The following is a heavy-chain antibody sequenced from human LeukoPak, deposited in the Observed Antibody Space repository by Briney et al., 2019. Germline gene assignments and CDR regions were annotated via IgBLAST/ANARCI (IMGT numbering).Heavy chain of an antibody. J-gene: IGHJ5*02. CDR2: INPNNDGT. CDR3: ARDLDSSGYYFRGFDP. D-gene: IGHD3-22*01. V-gene: IGHV1-2*02. Sequence: ASVKVSCKASGYTFTGYYMHWVRQAPGQGLEWKGWINPNNDGTNYAQKFQGRVTMTRDTSFNTAYMELSRLRSDDTAVYYCARDLDSSGYYFRGFDPWGQGTLDTVSS. CDR1: GYTFTGYY.